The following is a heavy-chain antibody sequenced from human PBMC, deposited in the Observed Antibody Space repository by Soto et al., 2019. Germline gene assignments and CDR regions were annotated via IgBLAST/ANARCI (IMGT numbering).Heavy chain of an antibody. J-gene: IGHJ6*02. Sequence: SETLSLTCTVSGGSISSYYWSWIRQPAGKGLEWIGRIYTSGSTNYNPSLKSRVTMSVDTSKNQFSLKLSSVTAADTAVYYCARLTVTTPHYYYGMDVWGQGTTVTVSS. CDR2: IYTSGST. CDR1: GGSISSYY. D-gene: IGHD4-4*01. V-gene: IGHV4-4*07. CDR3: ARLTVTTPHYYYGMDV.